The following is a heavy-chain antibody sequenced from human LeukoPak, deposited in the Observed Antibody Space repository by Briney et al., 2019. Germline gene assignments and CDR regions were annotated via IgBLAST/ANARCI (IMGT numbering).Heavy chain of an antibody. CDR3: ARDSRIGRGNY. CDR1: GGSISSYY. Sequence: PSETLSLTCTVSGGSISSYYWSWIRQPPGKGLEWIGEINHSGSTNYNPSLKSRVTISVDTSKNQFSLKLSSVTAADTAVYYCARDSRIGRGNYWGQGTLVTVSS. V-gene: IGHV4-34*01. D-gene: IGHD1-26*01. J-gene: IGHJ4*02. CDR2: INHSGST.